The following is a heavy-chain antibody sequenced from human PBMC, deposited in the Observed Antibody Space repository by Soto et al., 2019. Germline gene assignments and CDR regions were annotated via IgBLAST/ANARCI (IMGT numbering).Heavy chain of an antibody. CDR1: GYTLTALS. J-gene: IGHJ4*02. Sequence: QVQLVQSGAEVKKPGASVKVSCKVSGYTLTALSLHWVRQAPGTGLEWMGGFDPEDGATLYAQKFQGRVTMTEDTSTDTADMELSSLRAEDTAGYYCATAKQEIFPDYWGQGTLGTVSS. CDR2: FDPEDGAT. V-gene: IGHV1-24*01. CDR3: ATAKQEIFPDY.